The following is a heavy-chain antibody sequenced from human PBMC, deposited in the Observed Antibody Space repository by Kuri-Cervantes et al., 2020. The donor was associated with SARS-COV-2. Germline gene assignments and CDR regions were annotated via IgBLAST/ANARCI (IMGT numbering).Heavy chain of an antibody. V-gene: IGHV1-69*05. CDR2: IIPIFGTA. CDR1: GGTFSSYA. J-gene: IGHJ6*03. Sequence: SVKVSCKASGGTFSSYAISWVRQAPGQGLEWMGGIIPIFGTANYEQKFQGRVTITTDESTSTAYMELSSLRSEDTAVYYCASGGQLPYYYYYYYMDVWGKGTTVTVSS. D-gene: IGHD1-1*01. CDR3: ASGGQLPYYYYYYYMDV.